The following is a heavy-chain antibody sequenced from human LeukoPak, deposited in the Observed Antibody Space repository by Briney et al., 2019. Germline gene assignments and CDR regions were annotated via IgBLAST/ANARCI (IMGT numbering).Heavy chain of an antibody. CDR2: ISWNSGSI. Sequence: GGSLRLSCAASGFTFDDYAMHWVRQAPGKGLEWVSGISWNSGSIGYADSVKGRFTISRDNAKNSLYLQMDRLRAEDPALFYFAKSKGASVSHYGMDVWGQRTTVTVSS. J-gene: IGHJ6*02. CDR1: GFTFDDYA. V-gene: IGHV3-9*01. D-gene: IGHD1-14*01. CDR3: AKSKGASVSHYGMDV.